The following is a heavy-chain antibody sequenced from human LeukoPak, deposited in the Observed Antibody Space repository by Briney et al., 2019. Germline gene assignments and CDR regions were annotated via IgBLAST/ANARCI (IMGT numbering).Heavy chain of an antibody. CDR2: INPNSGGT. CDR1: GYTFTDYY. J-gene: IGHJ5*02. Sequence: GASVKVSCKASGYTFTDYYIHWVRQAPGQGLEWMGLINPNSGGTKYAQKFQGRVTMTRDTSISTAYMELSRLRSDDTAVYYCARGGPYSSSWYRRFDPWGQGTLVTVSS. CDR3: ARGGPYSSSWYRRFDP. D-gene: IGHD6-13*01. V-gene: IGHV1-2*02.